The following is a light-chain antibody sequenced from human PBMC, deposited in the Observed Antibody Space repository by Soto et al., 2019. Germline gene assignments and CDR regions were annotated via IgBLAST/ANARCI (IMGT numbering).Light chain of an antibody. V-gene: IGLV1-44*01. Sequence: QSVLTQPPSASGTPGQRVTISCSGSTSNIGSDTVNWYQQLPGTAPKLLIYRNTQRPSGVPDRFSGSKSGASASLAISGLQSEDEADYYCASWDDSRDVVVFGGGTKVIVL. CDR2: RNT. CDR3: ASWDDSRDVVV. CDR1: TSNIGSDT. J-gene: IGLJ2*01.